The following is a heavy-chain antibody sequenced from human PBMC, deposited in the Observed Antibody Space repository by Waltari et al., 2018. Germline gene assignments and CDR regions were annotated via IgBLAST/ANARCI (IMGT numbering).Heavy chain of an antibody. Sequence: QVQLQESGPGLGKPSETMSLTCPVSGYSISSGAYWVWIRQPAGKGLEWIGLFYHSGSTYSTPSLHRRVTISVDTSKYQFSLKLSSVTAADTAVYYCARALGTIFGVVIHFDYWGQGTLVTVSS. CDR1: GYSISSGAY. CDR3: ARALGTIFGVVIHFDY. V-gene: IGHV4-38-2*02. CDR2: FYHSGST. J-gene: IGHJ4*02. D-gene: IGHD3-3*01.